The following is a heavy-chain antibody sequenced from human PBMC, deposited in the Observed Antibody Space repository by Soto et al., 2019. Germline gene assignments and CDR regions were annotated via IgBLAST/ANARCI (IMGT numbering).Heavy chain of an antibody. CDR1: GFTFSNAW. V-gene: IGHV3-15*01. Sequence: EVQLVESGGGLVKPGGSVRLSCAASGFTFSNAWMRRVRQAPGKGLEWVGRIKSKTDGGTTDYAAPVKGRFTISRDDSKNTLYLQMNSLKTEDTAVDYCTRSYYDILTGWGQGTLVTVSS. J-gene: IGHJ4*02. CDR3: TRSYYDILTG. D-gene: IGHD3-9*01. CDR2: IKSKTDGGTT.